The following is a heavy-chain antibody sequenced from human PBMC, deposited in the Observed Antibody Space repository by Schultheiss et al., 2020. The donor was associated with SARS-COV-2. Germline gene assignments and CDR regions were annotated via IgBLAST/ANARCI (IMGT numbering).Heavy chain of an antibody. CDR1: GSTFTNYC. V-gene: IGHV5-51*01. Sequence: GGSLRLSCKASGSTFTNYCIAWVRQMPGKGLECLGIIFHGDSATRYSPSFNGQVTISADNSINTAYLQWSSLKASDTGMYYCARGGTYFDRWGQGTLVTVSS. CDR2: IFHGDSAT. J-gene: IGHJ4*02. CDR3: ARGGTYFDR. D-gene: IGHD1-26*01.